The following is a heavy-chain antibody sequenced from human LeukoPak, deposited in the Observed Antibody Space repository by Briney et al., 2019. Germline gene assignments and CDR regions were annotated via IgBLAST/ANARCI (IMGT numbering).Heavy chain of an antibody. J-gene: IGHJ6*03. D-gene: IGHD2-8*01. Sequence: GGSLRLSCAASGFTFSGYSMNWVRQAPGKGLEWVSSITRSNYIYYADSVKGRFTISRDNAKNSLYLQMNSLRAEDTAVYYCAKDRCSNGIGCYYYYMDVWGKGTTVTISS. CDR1: GFTFSGYS. V-gene: IGHV3-21*06. CDR3: AKDRCSNGIGCYYYYMDV. CDR2: ITRSNYI.